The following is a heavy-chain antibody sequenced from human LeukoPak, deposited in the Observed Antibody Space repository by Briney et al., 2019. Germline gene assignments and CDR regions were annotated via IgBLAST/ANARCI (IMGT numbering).Heavy chain of an antibody. J-gene: IGHJ4*02. Sequence: PGGSLRLSCAASGFTVSSTYMSWVRQAPGKGLEWVAVIYSGGDTYYADSVKGRFTISSDTSKNTVYLQMNSLRVEDTAVYYCARTMCRGDCYCDYWGQGTLVTVSS. CDR2: IYSGGDT. D-gene: IGHD2-21*02. V-gene: IGHV3-66*01. CDR3: ARTMCRGDCYCDY. CDR1: GFTVSSTY.